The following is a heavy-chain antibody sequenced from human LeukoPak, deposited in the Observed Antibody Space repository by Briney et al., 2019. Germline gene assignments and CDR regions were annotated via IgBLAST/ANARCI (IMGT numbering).Heavy chain of an antibody. CDR1: GDSISSGSYS. J-gene: IGHJ4*02. CDR3: ARATIGISGWYYFDP. CDR2: IYYSGST. Sequence: PSETLSLTCAVSGDSISSGSYSWSWIRQPPGKGLEWIGHIYYSGSTYYNPSLKSRLNMSVDRSKNQFSLKLDSVTAADTAVYFCARATIGISGWYYFDPWGQGTQVTVSS. D-gene: IGHD6-19*01. V-gene: IGHV4-30-4*07.